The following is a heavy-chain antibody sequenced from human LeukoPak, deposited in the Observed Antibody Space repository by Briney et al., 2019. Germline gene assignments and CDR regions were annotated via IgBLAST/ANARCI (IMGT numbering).Heavy chain of an antibody. CDR1: GFTVSSNY. CDR3: ARGGVAGTLKTEFDY. CDR2: INHSGST. V-gene: IGHV4-34*01. J-gene: IGHJ4*02. Sequence: PGGSLRLSCAASGFTVSSNYMSWVRQPPGKGLEWIGEINHSGSTNYNPSLKSRVTISVDTSKNQFSLKLSSVTAADTAVYYCARGGVAGTLKTEFDYWGQGTLVTVSS. D-gene: IGHD6-19*01.